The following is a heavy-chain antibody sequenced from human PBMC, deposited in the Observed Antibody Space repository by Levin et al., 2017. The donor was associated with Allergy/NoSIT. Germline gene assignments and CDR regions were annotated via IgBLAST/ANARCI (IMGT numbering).Heavy chain of an antibody. V-gene: IGHV3-23*01. Sequence: GASVKVSCVASGFTFSKFAMNWVRQAPGKGLEWVSVIFGNGDGKNYADSVKGRFTISRDNSKNTLYLQMNSLRVEDTAIYYCVKDYVPDGIYDFDFWGQGTLVTVSS. CDR2: IFGNGDGK. CDR3: VKDYVPDGIYDFDF. J-gene: IGHJ4*02. D-gene: IGHD5/OR15-5a*01. CDR1: GFTFSKFA.